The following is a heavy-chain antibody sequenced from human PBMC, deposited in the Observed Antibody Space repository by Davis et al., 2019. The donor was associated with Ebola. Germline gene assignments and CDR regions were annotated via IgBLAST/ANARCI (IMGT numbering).Heavy chain of an antibody. D-gene: IGHD6-19*01. Sequence: GESLKISCAASGFTFSSYSMNWVRQAPGKGLEWVSYISFSSTVYYADSVKGRFTISRDNAKNSLYLQMNSLKTEDTAVYYCTTVFEVFSSGKFDWGQGTLVTVSS. CDR1: GFTFSSYS. CDR2: ISFSSTV. V-gene: IGHV3-48*01. J-gene: IGHJ4*02. CDR3: TTVFEVFSSGKFD.